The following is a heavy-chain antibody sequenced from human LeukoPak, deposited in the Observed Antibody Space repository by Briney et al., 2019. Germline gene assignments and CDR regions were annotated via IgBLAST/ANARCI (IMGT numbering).Heavy chain of an antibody. CDR2: ISYDGSNK. V-gene: IGHV3-30-3*01. J-gene: IGHJ4*02. CDR3: ARYTSGFDY. Sequence: GGSLRLSCAASGFTFSSYAMHWVRKAPGKGLEWVAVISYDGSNKYYADSVKGRFTISRDNSKNTLYLQMNSLRAEDTAVYYCARYTSGFDYWGQGTLVTVSS. CDR1: GFTFSSYA. D-gene: IGHD6-19*01.